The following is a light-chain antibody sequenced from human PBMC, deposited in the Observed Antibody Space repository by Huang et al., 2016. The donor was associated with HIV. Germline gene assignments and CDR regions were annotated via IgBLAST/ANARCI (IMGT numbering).Light chain of an antibody. CDR3: QQYNNWPPMYT. CDR2: GAS. V-gene: IGKV3-15*01. Sequence: EIVLTQSPATLSVSPRGSATLPCRTSQTIYTNLAWYQLKTGQAPRLLIYGASNRATGIPARFSGSGSGTEFTLTISSLQSEDFAVYYCQQYNNWPPMYTFGQGTKLEIK. J-gene: IGKJ2*01. CDR1: QTIYTN.